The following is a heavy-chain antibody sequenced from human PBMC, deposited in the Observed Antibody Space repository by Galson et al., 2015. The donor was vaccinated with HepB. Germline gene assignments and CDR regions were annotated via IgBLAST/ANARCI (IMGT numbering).Heavy chain of an antibody. CDR3: ATLSYYDSSGAFDN. CDR2: VYPGDSDT. CDR1: GETFTGYW. J-gene: IGHJ4*02. D-gene: IGHD3-22*01. V-gene: IGHV5-51*03. Sequence: QSGAEVKKPGESLKISCKGSGETFTGYWIAWVRQMPGKGLEWMGIVYPGDSDTKYGPSSQGQVTISADKSINTAYLQWSSLKASDTAMYYCATLSYYDSSGAFDNWGQGILVTVSS.